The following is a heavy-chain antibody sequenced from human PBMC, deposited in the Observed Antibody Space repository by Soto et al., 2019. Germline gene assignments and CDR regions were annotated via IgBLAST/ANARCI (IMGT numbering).Heavy chain of an antibody. D-gene: IGHD6-19*01. CDR2: IAGEGIST. V-gene: IGHV3-74*01. J-gene: IGHJ4*02. CDR1: GFTFSRYW. CDR3: IRDLRSGDF. Sequence: EVQLVESGGGLVQPGGSLRLSCAASGFTFSRYWMHWVRQAPGKGLVWVSRIAGEGISTNYADSVKGRFTASRDNAKNTVYLEMSSQRAEDTAVYYCIRDLRSGDFWGQGTLVTVSS.